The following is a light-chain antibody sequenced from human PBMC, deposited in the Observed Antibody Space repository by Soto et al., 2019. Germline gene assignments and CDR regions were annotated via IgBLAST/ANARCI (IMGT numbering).Light chain of an antibody. CDR2: DVI. Sequence: QSALTQPRSVSGSPGQSVTISCTGTSSDVGGYNFVSWFQQHPGKAPKLIIYDVIKRPSGVPNHFSGSKSGNTASLTISGLQAEDEADYFCCSYAGSYTHVFGTGTKLTVL. V-gene: IGLV2-11*01. J-gene: IGLJ1*01. CDR3: CSYAGSYTHV. CDR1: SSDVGGYNF.